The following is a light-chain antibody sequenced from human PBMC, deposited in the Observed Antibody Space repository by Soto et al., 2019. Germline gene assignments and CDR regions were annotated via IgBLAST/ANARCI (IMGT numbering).Light chain of an antibody. Sequence: ERVMTPSPTTLSVFPAPPPSLSCRASQSAGNFLAWCQQKPGQAPRLLIYYISTRATGIPARFSGSGSGTEFTLTINSLQSEDSAVYYCQQHNQWPITFGQGTRLEI. J-gene: IGKJ5*01. V-gene: IGKV3D-15*01. CDR3: QQHNQWPIT. CDR1: QSAGNF. CDR2: YIS.